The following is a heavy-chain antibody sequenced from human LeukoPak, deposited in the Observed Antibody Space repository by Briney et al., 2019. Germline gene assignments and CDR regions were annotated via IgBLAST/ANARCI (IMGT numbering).Heavy chain of an antibody. D-gene: IGHD2-15*01. Sequence: GASVKVSCKASGYTFTDYVLHWVRQAPGQRLEWMGRINAGNGNTKYSQKFQGRVTITRDTSASTAYMELSSLRSEDTAVYYCARSSSYCSGGSCYSGPWFDPWGQGTLVTVSS. CDR2: INAGNGNT. V-gene: IGHV1-3*01. CDR3: ARSSSYCSGGSCYSGPWFDP. J-gene: IGHJ5*02. CDR1: GYTFTDYV.